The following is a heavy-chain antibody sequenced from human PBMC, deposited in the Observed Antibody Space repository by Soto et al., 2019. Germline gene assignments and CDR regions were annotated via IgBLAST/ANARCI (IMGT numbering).Heavy chain of an antibody. V-gene: IGHV4-61*01. CDR3: ARISSSWSHANYNWFDP. Sequence: PSETLSLTCTVSGGSISSSSYYWSWIRQPPGKGLEWIGYIYYSGSTNYNPSLKSRVTISVDTSKNQFSLKLSSVTAADTAVYYCARISSSWSHANYNWFDPWGQGTLVTVS. J-gene: IGHJ5*02. CDR2: IYYSGST. D-gene: IGHD6-13*01. CDR1: GGSISSSSYY.